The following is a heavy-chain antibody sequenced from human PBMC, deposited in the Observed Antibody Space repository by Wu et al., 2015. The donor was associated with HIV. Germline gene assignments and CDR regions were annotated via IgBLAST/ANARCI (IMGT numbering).Heavy chain of an antibody. CDR2: IYFNGNT. V-gene: IGHV4-59*08. J-gene: IGHJ5*01. D-gene: IGHD2-15*01. Sequence: VQLRESGPGLVKPSETLSLNCDVYGGSISPYYWSWIRQPPGKPLEWIGYIYFNGNTKYNPSLESRVTISIDASKSQFSLRLNSVTAADTALYFCARQACSGGPCYLPLDSWGQGMLVTVSS. CDR3: ARQACSGGPCYLPLDS. CDR1: GGSISPYY.